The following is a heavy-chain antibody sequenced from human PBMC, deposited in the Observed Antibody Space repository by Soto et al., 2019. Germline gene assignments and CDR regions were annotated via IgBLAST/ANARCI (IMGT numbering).Heavy chain of an antibody. J-gene: IGHJ6*02. CDR1: GFTFTSSA. Sequence: QMQLVQSGPEVKKPGTSVKVSCKASGFTFTSSAVQWVRQARGQRLEWIGWIVVGSGNTNYAQKFQERVTITRDMSTSTAYMELSSLRSEDTAVYYCAAEGPAPEYYGIDVWGQGTTVTVSS. CDR2: IVVGSGNT. V-gene: IGHV1-58*01. CDR3: AAEGPAPEYYGIDV.